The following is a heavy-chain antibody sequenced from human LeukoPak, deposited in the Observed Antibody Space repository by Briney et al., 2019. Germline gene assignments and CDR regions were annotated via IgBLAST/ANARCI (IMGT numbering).Heavy chain of an antibody. J-gene: IGHJ4*02. CDR2: IYHSGST. CDR3: ARVELLYGYYFDY. CDR1: GGSISSYY. D-gene: IGHD2-2*02. Sequence: SETLSLTCTVSGGSISSYYWSWIRQPPGKGLEWIGSIYHSGSTYYNPSLKSRVTISVDTSKNQFSLKLSSVTAADTAVYYCARVELLYGYYFDYWGQGTLVTVSS. V-gene: IGHV4-38-2*02.